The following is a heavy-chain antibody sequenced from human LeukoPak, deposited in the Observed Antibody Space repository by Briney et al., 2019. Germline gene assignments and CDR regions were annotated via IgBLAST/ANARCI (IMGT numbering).Heavy chain of an antibody. CDR2: INPSGTST. D-gene: IGHD4/OR15-4a*01. CDR3: ASPHGASHYYFDY. CDR1: GYMFTTSF. J-gene: IGHJ4*02. V-gene: IGHV1-46*01. Sequence: ASVTVSCKASGYMFTTSFMHWVRQAPGQGLEWMGVINPSGTSTDYAQKFQGGVTMTRDTSTNTVYMELSSLRSEDTAVYYCASPHGASHYYFDYWGQGTLVTVSS.